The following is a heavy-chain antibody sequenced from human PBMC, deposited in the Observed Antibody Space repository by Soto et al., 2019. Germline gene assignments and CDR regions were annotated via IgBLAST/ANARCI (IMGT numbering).Heavy chain of an antibody. Sequence: SVKVSCKASGGTFSSYAISWVRQAPGQGLEWMGGIIPIFGTANYAQKFQGRVTITADESTSTAYMELSSLRSEDTAVYYCARDSNGYGSYTPSYYGMDVWGQGTTVTVSS. V-gene: IGHV1-69*13. D-gene: IGHD1-26*01. J-gene: IGHJ6*02. CDR1: GGTFSSYA. CDR2: IIPIFGTA. CDR3: ARDSNGYGSYTPSYYGMDV.